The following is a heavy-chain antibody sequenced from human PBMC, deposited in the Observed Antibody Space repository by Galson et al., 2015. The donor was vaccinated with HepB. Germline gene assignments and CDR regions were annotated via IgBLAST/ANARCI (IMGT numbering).Heavy chain of an antibody. D-gene: IGHD6-19*01. V-gene: IGHV1-46*01. Sequence: SVHAACKASGDTFSTSFFRWGGQASGDALVWMGIINPTNVCPPLAQKRQGRDNMTRVPSTRTVHMELSSLRSEDTGVYYCARQWLETPSAFDIWGQGTMVTVSS. CDR2: INPTNVCP. CDR1: GDTFSTSF. CDR3: ARQWLETPSAFDI. J-gene: IGHJ3*02.